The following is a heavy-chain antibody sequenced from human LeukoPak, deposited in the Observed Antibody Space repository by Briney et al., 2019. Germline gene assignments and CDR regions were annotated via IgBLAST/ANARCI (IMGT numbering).Heavy chain of an antibody. D-gene: IGHD3-10*01. CDR2: IYTSGST. J-gene: IGHJ6*03. V-gene: IGHV4-61*02. CDR1: GGSISSGSYY. CDR3: AARITTVRGVIGYYYYYMDV. Sequence: PSQTLSLTCTVSGGSISSGSYYWSWIRQPAGKGLEWIGRIYTSGSTNYNPSLKSRVTISVDTSKNQFSLKLSSVTAADTAVYYCAARITTVRGVIGYYYYYMDVWGKGTTVTVSS.